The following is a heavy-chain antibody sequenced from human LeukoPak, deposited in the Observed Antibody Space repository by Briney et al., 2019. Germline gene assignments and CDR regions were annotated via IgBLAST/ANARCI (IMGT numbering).Heavy chain of an antibody. V-gene: IGHV1-2*02. J-gene: IGHJ6*02. D-gene: IGHD6-13*01. CDR3: ARDTSVAAAGSHSNYGMDV. CDR2: INPNSGGT. CDR1: GYTFTGYY. Sequence: ASVKDSCKASGYTFTGYYMHGVRQAPGQGREWMGWINPNSGGTNYAQKFQGRVTMTRDTSISTAYMELSRLRSDDTAVYYCARDTSVAAAGSHSNYGMDVWGQGTTVTVSS.